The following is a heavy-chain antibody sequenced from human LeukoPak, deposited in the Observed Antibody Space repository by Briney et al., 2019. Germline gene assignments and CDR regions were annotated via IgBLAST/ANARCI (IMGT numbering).Heavy chain of an antibody. Sequence: ASVKVSCEASGCTFTGYYMHWVRQPPGQGLEWMGGINHNSGGTNYAQNIQSRVTISRDTSNSTAYMELSRLRSDDTAVYYCARIIMGATLGAFDIWGQGTMVTVSS. CDR1: GCTFTGYY. V-gene: IGHV1-2*02. CDR3: ARIIMGATLGAFDI. D-gene: IGHD1-26*01. CDR2: INHNSGGT. J-gene: IGHJ3*02.